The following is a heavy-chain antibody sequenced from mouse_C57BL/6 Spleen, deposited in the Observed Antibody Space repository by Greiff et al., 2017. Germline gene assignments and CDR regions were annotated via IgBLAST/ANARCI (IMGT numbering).Heavy chain of an antibody. J-gene: IGHJ4*01. CDR2: IDPSDSYT. V-gene: IGHV1-69*01. D-gene: IGHD3-1*01. Sequence: VQLQQPGAELVMPGASVKLSCKASGYTFTSYWMHWVKQRPGQGLEWIGEIDPSDSYTNYNQKFKGKSTLTVDKSTSTAYMQLSSLTSEDSAVYYCARSGGRREGYDCAMDYWGQGTSVTVSS. CDR1: GYTFTSYW. CDR3: ARSGGRREGYDCAMDY.